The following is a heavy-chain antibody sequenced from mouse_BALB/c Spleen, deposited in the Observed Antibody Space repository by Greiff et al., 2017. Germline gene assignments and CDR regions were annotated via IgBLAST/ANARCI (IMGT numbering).Heavy chain of an antibody. CDR2: IYPGDGST. CDR1: GYTFTSYY. V-gene: IGHV1S56*01. J-gene: IGHJ3*01. CDR3: ARPGRYDAWFAY. D-gene: IGHD2-14*01. Sequence: VQLQQSGPELVKPGASVKMSCKASGYTFTSYYIHWVKQRPGQGLEWIGWIYPGDGSTKYNEKFKGKTTLTADKSSSTAYMLLSSLTSEDSAIYFCARPGRYDAWFAYWGQGTLVTVSA.